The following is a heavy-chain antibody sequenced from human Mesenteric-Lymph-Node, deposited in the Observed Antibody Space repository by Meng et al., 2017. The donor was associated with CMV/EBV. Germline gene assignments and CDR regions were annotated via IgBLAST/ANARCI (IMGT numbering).Heavy chain of an antibody. CDR3: ARISQYSSSWYFDH. CDR1: GFPFSNYG. J-gene: IGHJ4*02. Sequence: LSLTCAASGFPFSNYGMHWVRQAPGKGLEWVALISYSAASKYFAPSVKGRFTISRDNSKNTLYLQMHSLRIEDTAVYYCARISQYSSSWYFDHWGQGTLVTVSS. D-gene: IGHD6-6*01. V-gene: IGHV3-30*03. CDR2: ISYSAASK.